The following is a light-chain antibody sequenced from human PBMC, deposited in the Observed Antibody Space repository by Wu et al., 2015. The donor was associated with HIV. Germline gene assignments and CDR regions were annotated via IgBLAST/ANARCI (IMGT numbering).Light chain of an antibody. Sequence: EIVLTQSPATLSLSPGERATLSCGASQSISTYLAWYQQKLGQAPRLLIYDASNRATGIPARFSGSGSGTDFTLTVSSLEPEDFAVYYCQQRSNWPLTFGGGTKVEIK. CDR3: QQRSNWPLT. J-gene: IGKJ4*01. V-gene: IGKV3-11*01. CDR1: QSISTY. CDR2: DAS.